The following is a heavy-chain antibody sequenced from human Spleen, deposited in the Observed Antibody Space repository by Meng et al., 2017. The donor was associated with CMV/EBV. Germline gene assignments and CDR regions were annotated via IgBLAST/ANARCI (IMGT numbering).Heavy chain of an antibody. D-gene: IGHD1-7*01. V-gene: IGHV3-30-3*01. J-gene: IGHJ4*02. CDR3: ARVRNWNYVYFDY. CDR2: ISYDGSNK. Sequence: GESLKISCAASGFTFSSYAMHWVRQAPGKGLEWVAVISYDGSNKYYADSGKGRFTIPRDNSKNTLYLQMNSLRAEDTAVYYCARVRNWNYVYFDYWGQGTLVTVSS. CDR1: GFTFSSYA.